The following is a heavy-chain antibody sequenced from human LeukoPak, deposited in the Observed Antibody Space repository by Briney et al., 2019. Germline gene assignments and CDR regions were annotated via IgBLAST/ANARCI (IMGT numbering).Heavy chain of an antibody. Sequence: GGSLRLSCSASGFIFSNYWMTWVRQAPGKGLEWVANIKQDGSEKYYVDSVKGRFTISRDNAKKSLYLQMNSLRAEDTAVYYCVRAGWYTQRYYFDYWGQGTLVTVSS. CDR2: IKQDGSEK. V-gene: IGHV3-7*02. J-gene: IGHJ4*02. D-gene: IGHD6-19*01. CDR1: GFIFSNYW. CDR3: VRAGWYTQRYYFDY.